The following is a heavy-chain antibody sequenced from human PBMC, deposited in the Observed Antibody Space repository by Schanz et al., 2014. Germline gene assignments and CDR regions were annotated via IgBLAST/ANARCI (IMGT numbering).Heavy chain of an antibody. J-gene: IGHJ4*02. D-gene: IGHD4-17*01. V-gene: IGHV3-33*01. Sequence: QVQLVESGGGVVQFGRSLRLSCVASGFTFSSYGMHWVRQAPGKGLEWVAVIWYDENNKYYADSVKGRFTMSRDNSKNTLYLQMNSLRAEDAAGYYCARPRVDYGEVDYWGQGTLVTVSS. CDR1: GFTFSSYG. CDR2: IWYDENNK. CDR3: ARPRVDYGEVDY.